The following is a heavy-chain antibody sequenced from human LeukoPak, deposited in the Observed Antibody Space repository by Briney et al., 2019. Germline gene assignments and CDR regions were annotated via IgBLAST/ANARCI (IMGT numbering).Heavy chain of an antibody. D-gene: IGHD6-19*01. V-gene: IGHV4-39*01. CDR3: ARVAVAGFFDY. CDR2: IYYSGST. CDR1: GGSISSSSYY. J-gene: IGHJ4*02. Sequence: SETLSLTCTVSGGSISSSSYYWGWIRQPPGKGLEWIGSIYYSGSTYYNPSLKSRVTISVDTSKNQFSLKLSSVTAADTAVYYCARVAVAGFFDYWGQGTLVTVSS.